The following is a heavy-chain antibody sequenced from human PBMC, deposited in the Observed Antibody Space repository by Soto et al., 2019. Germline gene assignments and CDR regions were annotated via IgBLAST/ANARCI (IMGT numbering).Heavy chain of an antibody. Sequence: SETLSLTCAVSCYSINSGYYWGWIRQPPGKGLEWIGSVFHSGTTYSNPSLKTRLTISVDTSKNEISLDLNAVTAADTAVYYCVRDFGDLQDFWSGPDQWGRGTPVTVSS. V-gene: IGHV4-38-2*02. D-gene: IGHD3-3*01. CDR2: VFHSGTT. CDR1: CYSINSGYY. J-gene: IGHJ5*02. CDR3: VRDFGDLQDFWSGPDQ.